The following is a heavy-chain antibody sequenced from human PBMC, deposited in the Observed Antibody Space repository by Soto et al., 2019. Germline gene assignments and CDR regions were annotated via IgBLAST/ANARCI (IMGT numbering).Heavy chain of an antibody. D-gene: IGHD6-6*01. Sequence: QVQLVQSGAEVKKPGSSVKVSCKASGGIFSSYAISWLRQAPGQGLEWMGAVIPILRQAYYAQDFQDRVSITADESTRTTYLELSSLRSDDTAVYFCARVGGIGAPPGTDCWGQGTLVTVSS. CDR1: GGIFSSYA. CDR3: ARVGGIGAPPGTDC. V-gene: IGHV1-69*01. CDR2: VIPILRQA. J-gene: IGHJ4*02.